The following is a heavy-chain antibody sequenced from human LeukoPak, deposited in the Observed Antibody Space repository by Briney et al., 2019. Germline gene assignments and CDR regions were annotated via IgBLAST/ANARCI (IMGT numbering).Heavy chain of an antibody. CDR1: GYSFTSYW. V-gene: IGHV5-51*01. Sequence: GESLKISCQVSGYSFTSYWIGWVRQMPGKGLEWMGIIYPGDSDTRYNPSFQGQVTFSADKSISTAYLQWSSLKASDTAMYYCARHRTTVWDIRVLGAFDIWGQGTMVTVSS. CDR2: IYPGDSDT. CDR3: ARHRTTVWDIRVLGAFDI. D-gene: IGHD4-11*01. J-gene: IGHJ3*02.